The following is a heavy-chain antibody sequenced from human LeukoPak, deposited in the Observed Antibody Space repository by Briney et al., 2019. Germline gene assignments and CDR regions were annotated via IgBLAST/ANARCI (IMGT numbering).Heavy chain of an antibody. V-gene: IGHV3-23*01. CDR2: ISSSGGNT. D-gene: IGHD2-15*01. Sequence: GGSLRLSCAASGFTFSSYAMNWVRQAPGKGLEWVSAISSSGGNTYYADSVKGRFTISRDNSKNTLYLQMNSLSAEDTAVYYCAKGGLQLLRYSFDMWGQGTMVTVSS. CDR3: AKGGLQLLRYSFDM. CDR1: GFTFSSYA. J-gene: IGHJ3*02.